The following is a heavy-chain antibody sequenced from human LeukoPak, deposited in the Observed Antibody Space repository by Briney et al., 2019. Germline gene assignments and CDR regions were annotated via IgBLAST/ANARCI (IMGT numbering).Heavy chain of an antibody. D-gene: IGHD1-26*01. CDR2: IYTRVST. Sequence: SQTLSLTRTVSAGSISIYTWSSVPRPAGEGLEWIVRIYTRVSTNYHPSHKRLVTMSVDTSKNQFSLKLSSVTAADTAVYYCARVGVVGAVGFDPWGQGTLVTVSS. CDR1: AGSISIYT. V-gene: IGHV4-4*07. J-gene: IGHJ5*02. CDR3: ARVGVVGAVGFDP.